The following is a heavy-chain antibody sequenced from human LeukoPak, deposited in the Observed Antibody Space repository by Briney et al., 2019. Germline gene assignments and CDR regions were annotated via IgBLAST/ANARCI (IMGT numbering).Heavy chain of an antibody. Sequence: SDTLSLMCALCGGSFSGYYWSWIRQPPGKGLEWIGEINHSGSTNYNPSLKSRVTISVDKSKNQFSLKLSSVTAADTAVYYCARGVAAPGTDWFDPWGQGTLVTVSS. J-gene: IGHJ5*02. CDR1: GGSFSGYY. D-gene: IGHD6-13*01. CDR3: ARGVAAPGTDWFDP. CDR2: INHSGST. V-gene: IGHV4-34*01.